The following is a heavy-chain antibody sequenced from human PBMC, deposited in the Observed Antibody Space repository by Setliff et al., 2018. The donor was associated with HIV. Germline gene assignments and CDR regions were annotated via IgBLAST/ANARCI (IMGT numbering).Heavy chain of an antibody. V-gene: IGHV3-21*01. CDR2: ISSSGSYI. CDR3: TRDYAFDWNSVMDV. D-gene: IGHD1-7*01. Sequence: GGSLRLSCVASGFTFSSYSMNWVRQAPGKGLEWVSSISSSGSYIYYTDSVKGRFTISRDNAKNSLYLQMNSLRAEDTAVYYCTRDYAFDWNSVMDVWGKGTTVTVSS. J-gene: IGHJ6*03. CDR1: GFTFSSYS.